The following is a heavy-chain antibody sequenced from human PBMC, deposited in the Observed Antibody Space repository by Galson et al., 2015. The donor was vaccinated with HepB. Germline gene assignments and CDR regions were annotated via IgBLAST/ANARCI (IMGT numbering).Heavy chain of an antibody. V-gene: IGHV3-33*08. CDR3: ARAHYDSSGYYYPGAEYVQH. CDR1: GFTFSSYG. D-gene: IGHD3-22*01. Sequence: SLRLSCAASGFTFSSYGMHWVRQAPGKGLEWVAVIWYDGSNKYYAESVQGRFTSSRDNSKNTLYLQMNSLRAEDTAVYYCARAHYDSSGYYYPGAEYVQHWGQGTLVTVSS. J-gene: IGHJ1*01. CDR2: IWYDGSNK.